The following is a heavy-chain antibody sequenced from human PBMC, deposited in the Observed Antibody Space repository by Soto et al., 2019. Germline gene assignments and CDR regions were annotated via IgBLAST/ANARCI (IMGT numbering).Heavy chain of an antibody. D-gene: IGHD3-10*01. CDR3: ASKLSERWFGELLSDY. CDR1: GGSISSSSYY. J-gene: IGHJ4*01. Sequence: PSETLSLTCTVSGGSISSSSYYWGWIRQPPGKGLEWIGSIYYSGSTYYNPSLKSRVTISVDTSKNQFSLKLSSVTAADTAVYYCASKLSERWFGELLSDYCGHGPLLTVSS. CDR2: IYYSGST. V-gene: IGHV4-39*01.